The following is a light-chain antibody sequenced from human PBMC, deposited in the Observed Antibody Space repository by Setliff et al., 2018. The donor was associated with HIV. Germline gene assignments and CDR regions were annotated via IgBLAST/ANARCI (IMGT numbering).Light chain of an antibody. CDR2: DVS. J-gene: IGLJ3*02. Sequence: SALTQPRSVSGSPGQSVTISCTGTNSDVGGYKYVSWYQKLPGKAPTLIIYDVSERPLGVPDRFSGSKSGNTASLTISGLQAEDEADYHCCSYAGSYTVVFGGGTEVT. V-gene: IGLV2-11*01. CDR1: NSDVGGYKY. CDR3: CSYAGSYTVV.